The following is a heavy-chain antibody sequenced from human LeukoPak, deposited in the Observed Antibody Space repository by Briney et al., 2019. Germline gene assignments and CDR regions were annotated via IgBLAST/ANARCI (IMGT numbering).Heavy chain of an antibody. Sequence: PGGSLRLSCAASGFTFSSYAMNWVRQAPGKGLEWVSSISSSSSYIYYADSVKGRFTISRDNAKNSLYLQMNSLRAEDAAVYYCARDPFYYSSGWFYYFDYWGQGTLVTVSS. CDR2: ISSSSSYI. D-gene: IGHD6-19*01. V-gene: IGHV3-21*01. CDR1: GFTFSSYA. J-gene: IGHJ4*02. CDR3: ARDPFYYSSGWFYYFDY.